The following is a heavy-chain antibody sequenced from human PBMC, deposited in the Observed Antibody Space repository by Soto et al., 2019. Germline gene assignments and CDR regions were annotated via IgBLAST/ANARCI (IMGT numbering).Heavy chain of an antibody. CDR1: GGSFSGYF. D-gene: IGHD2-21*02. J-gene: IGHJ6*02. CDR2: INHSGST. V-gene: IGHV4-34*01. CDR3: ARGPSRAYCGGDCYQYYYYYYGMDV. Sequence: SETLSLTCAVYGGSFSGYFRSWLRQPPGKGLERFGEINHSGSTNSNPSLKSRVTISVDTSKNQFSLKLSSVAAADTAVYYCARGPSRAYCGGDCYQYYYYYYGMDVWGQGTTVT.